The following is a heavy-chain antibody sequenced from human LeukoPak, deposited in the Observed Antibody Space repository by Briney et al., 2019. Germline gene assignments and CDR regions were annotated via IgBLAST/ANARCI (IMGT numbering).Heavy chain of an antibody. V-gene: IGHV4-4*02. Sequence: PSGTLSLTCAVSGGSISSSNWWSWVRQPPGKGLEWIGEIYHSGSTNYNPSLKSRVPISVDKSKNQFSLKLSSVTAADTAVYYCARALPGYSSSSGANWFDPWGQGTLVTVSS. CDR2: IYHSGST. CDR3: ARALPGYSSSSGANWFDP. J-gene: IGHJ5*02. D-gene: IGHD6-6*01. CDR1: GGSISSSNW.